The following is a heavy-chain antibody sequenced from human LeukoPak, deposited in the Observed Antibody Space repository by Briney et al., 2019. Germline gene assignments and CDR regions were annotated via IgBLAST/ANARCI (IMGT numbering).Heavy chain of an antibody. V-gene: IGHV4-38-2*02. CDR2: IYHSGST. CDR1: GYSISSGYY. J-gene: IGHJ4*02. Sequence: PSETLSLTCTVSGYSISSGYYWGWIRQPPGKGLEWIGSIYHSGSTYYNPSLKSRVTISVDTSKNQFSLKLSSVTAADTAVYYCARAEIAAAGIRFDYWGQGTLVTVSS. CDR3: ARAEIAAAGIRFDY. D-gene: IGHD6-13*01.